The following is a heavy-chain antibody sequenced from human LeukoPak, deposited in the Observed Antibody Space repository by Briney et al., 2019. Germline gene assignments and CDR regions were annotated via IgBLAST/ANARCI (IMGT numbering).Heavy chain of an antibody. J-gene: IGHJ1*01. V-gene: IGHV3-23*01. CDR2: ISGSGGST. CDR1: GFTFSSYA. CDR3: AKDSSGYYLGYFQH. D-gene: IGHD3-22*01. Sequence: GGSLRLSCAASGFTFSSYAMSWVRQAPGKGLEWVSAISGSGGSTYYADSVKGWFTISRDNSKNTLYLQMNSLRAEDTAVYYCAKDSSGYYLGYFQHWGQGTLVTVSS.